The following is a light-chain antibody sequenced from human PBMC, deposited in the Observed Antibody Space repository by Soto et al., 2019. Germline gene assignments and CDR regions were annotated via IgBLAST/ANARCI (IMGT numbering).Light chain of an antibody. J-gene: IGKJ2*01. CDR1: QGISSW. CDR3: QQANSFPYP. V-gene: IGKV1-12*01. CDR2: AAS. Sequence: DIQGTQSPSSVSASVGDRVTITCRASQGISSWLAWYQQKPGKAPKLLIYAASSLQSGVPLRFGGSGSETDLTLTISSLQPEDVAPYYCQQANSFPYPLGQGTKLEIK.